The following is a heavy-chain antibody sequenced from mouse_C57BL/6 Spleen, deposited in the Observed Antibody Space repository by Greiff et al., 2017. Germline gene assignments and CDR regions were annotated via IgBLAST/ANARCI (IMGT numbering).Heavy chain of an antibody. Sequence: EVQRVESGGGLVQPGGSLSLSCAASGFTFTDYYMSWVRQPPGKALEWLGFIRNKANGYTTEYSASVKGRFTISRDNSQSILYLQMNALRAEDSATYYCARSYDSYAMDYWGQGTSVTVSS. V-gene: IGHV7-3*01. CDR3: ARSYDSYAMDY. CDR2: IRNKANGYTT. CDR1: GFTFTDYY. J-gene: IGHJ4*01. D-gene: IGHD6-5*01.